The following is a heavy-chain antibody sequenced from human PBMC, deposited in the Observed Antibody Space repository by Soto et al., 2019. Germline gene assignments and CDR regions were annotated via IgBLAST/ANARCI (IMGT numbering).Heavy chain of an antibody. Sequence: QVQLVQSGAEVKKPGASVKVSCKASGYTFTSYGISWVRQAPGQGLEWMGWISAYNGNTNYAQKLQGRVTMTTDTSTSNGYKELGSLRSDQKAVYYCARKERGGTMGPGVNTDYYYHLDLWGKGTTVTVSS. CDR1: GYTFTSYG. V-gene: IGHV1-18*01. CDR2: ISAYNGNT. D-gene: IGHD3-10*01. J-gene: IGHJ6*03. CDR3: ARKERGGTMGPGVNTDYYYHLDL.